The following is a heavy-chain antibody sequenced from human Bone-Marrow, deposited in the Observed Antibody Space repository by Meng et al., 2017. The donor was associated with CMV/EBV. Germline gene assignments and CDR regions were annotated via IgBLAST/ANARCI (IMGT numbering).Heavy chain of an antibody. J-gene: IGHJ4*02. CDR1: GFTFSGSA. CDR3: ARDDGDYLYGY. CDR2: IRSKANSYAT. V-gene: IGHV3-73*01. D-gene: IGHD4-17*01. Sequence: GESLKISCAASGFTFSGSAMHWVRQASGKGLEWVGRIRSKANSYATAYAASVKGRFTISRDDSKNTAYLQMNSLKTEDTAVYYCARDDGDYLYGYWGQGTLVTVSS.